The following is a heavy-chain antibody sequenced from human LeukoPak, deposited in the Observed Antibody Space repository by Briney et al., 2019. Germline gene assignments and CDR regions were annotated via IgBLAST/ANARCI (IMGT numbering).Heavy chain of an antibody. CDR1: GGSIRSLGYS. Sequence: SETLPLTCSVSGGSIRSLGYSWGWIRQPPGKGLEWIASMYYTGTTYYNPSLKSRVTMSVDTSKNQFSLNLTSVTAADTAVFYCARSVSAYAGRGWFDPWGQGTLVTVSS. CDR3: ARSVSAYAGRGWFDP. CDR2: MYYTGTT. D-gene: IGHD5-12*01. V-gene: IGHV4-39*07. J-gene: IGHJ5*02.